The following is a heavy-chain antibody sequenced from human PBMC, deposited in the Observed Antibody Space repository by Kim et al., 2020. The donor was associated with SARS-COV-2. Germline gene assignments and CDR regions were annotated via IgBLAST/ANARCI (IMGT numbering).Heavy chain of an antibody. CDR3: ARGMEVIIGGMDV. D-gene: IGHD3-10*01. V-gene: IGHV3-23*01. Sequence: GGSLRLSCAASGFTFSSHAMTWVRQAPGKGLEWVSGISGSGSRAYSADSVKGRFTISRDNSKNTLYLQMNSLRVDDTAVYFCARGMEVIIGGMDVWGQGTTVTVSS. CDR2: ISGSGSRA. CDR1: GFTFSSHA. J-gene: IGHJ6*02.